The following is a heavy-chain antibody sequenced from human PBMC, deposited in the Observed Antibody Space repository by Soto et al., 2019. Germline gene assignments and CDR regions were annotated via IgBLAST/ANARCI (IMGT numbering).Heavy chain of an antibody. D-gene: IGHD6-13*01. J-gene: IGHJ4*02. CDR1: GFTFSSYD. V-gene: IGHV3-13*01. Sequence: EVQLVESGGGLVQPGGSLRPSCAASGFTFSSYDMRWVRQVAGKGLEWVSAIGVAGDTYYPDSVKGRFTISRENAKNSLYLQMNSLRAEDTAVYYCASGGWGSSWYEGGSRIDYWGQGTLVTVSS. CDR3: ASGGWGSSWYEGGSRIDY. CDR2: IGVAGDT.